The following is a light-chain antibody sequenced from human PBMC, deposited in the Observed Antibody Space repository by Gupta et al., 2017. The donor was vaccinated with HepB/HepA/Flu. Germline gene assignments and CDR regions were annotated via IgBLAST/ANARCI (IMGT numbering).Light chain of an antibody. CDR1: SSNIGNNA. CDR2: ANN. CDR3: AKWEDRLNGGV. V-gene: IGLV1-36*01. Sequence: QSVMTQPTSVSEAPRQRVTISCSGSSSNIGNNAVNWYQKLPGKAPKLLGYANNLVPPAVSDRGSCYKSGTSDYRDTRGLQSEDEADEYCAKWEDRLNGGVFGGGTKMTVL. J-gene: IGLJ2*01.